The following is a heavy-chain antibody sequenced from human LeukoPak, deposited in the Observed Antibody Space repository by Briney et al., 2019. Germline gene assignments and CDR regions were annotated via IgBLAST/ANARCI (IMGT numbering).Heavy chain of an antibody. CDR1: GYTFTSYD. J-gene: IGHJ4*02. Sequence: ASVKVSCKASGYTFTSYDINWVRQATGQGLEWMGWMNPNSGNTGYAQKFQGRVTITRNTSISTAYMELSSLRSEDTAVYYCAKLGESVAARLPIDYWGQGTLVTVSS. D-gene: IGHD6-19*01. V-gene: IGHV1-8*03. CDR3: AKLGESVAARLPIDY. CDR2: MNPNSGNT.